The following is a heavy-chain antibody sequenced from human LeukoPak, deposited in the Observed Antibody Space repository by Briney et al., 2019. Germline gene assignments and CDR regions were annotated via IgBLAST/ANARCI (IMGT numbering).Heavy chain of an antibody. D-gene: IGHD3-10*01. CDR3: AKATMVRGVHFDY. CDR2: ISGSGGST. V-gene: IGHV3-23*01. CDR1: GFTFSSYA. J-gene: IGHJ4*02. Sequence: PGGSLRLSCAASGFTFSSYAMTWVRQAPGKGLEWVSGISGSGGSTYYADSVKGRFTISRDNSKNSLYLQMNSLRAEDTALYYCAKATMVRGVHFDYWGQGTLVTVSS.